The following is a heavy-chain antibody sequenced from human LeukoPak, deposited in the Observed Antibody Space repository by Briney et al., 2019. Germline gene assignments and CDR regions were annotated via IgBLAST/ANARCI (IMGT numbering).Heavy chain of an antibody. CDR3: ARKNYGDYEPFFDY. V-gene: IGHV3-7*01. Sequence: GGSLRLSCAASGFTFSSYWMSWFRQAPGKGLEWVANIKQDGSEKYYVDSVKGRFTISRDNAKNSLYLQMNSLRAEDTAVYYCARKNYGDYEPFFDYWGQGTLVTVSS. CDR1: GFTFSSYW. J-gene: IGHJ4*02. CDR2: IKQDGSEK. D-gene: IGHD4-17*01.